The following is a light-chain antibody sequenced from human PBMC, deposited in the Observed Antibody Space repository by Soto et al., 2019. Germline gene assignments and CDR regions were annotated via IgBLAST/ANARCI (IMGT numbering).Light chain of an antibody. CDR2: GAS. V-gene: IGKV3-20*01. CDR1: QRISSN. J-gene: IGKJ5*01. CDR3: QQYGSSPIT. Sequence: EMVMPQLSRTLAVSPGERATLSCRASQRISSNLAWYQQKPGQAPRLLIYGASTRATGIPARFSGSGSGTDFTLTISRLEPEDFAVYYCQQYGSSPITFGQGTRLE.